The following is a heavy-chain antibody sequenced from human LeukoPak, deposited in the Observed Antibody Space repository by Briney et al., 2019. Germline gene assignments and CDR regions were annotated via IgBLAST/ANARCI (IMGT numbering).Heavy chain of an antibody. CDR3: AREGSSCPIDY. J-gene: IGHJ4*02. Sequence: SQTLSLTCTVSGGSISSGDYYWSWIRQPPGKGLEWIGYIYYSGSTYYNPSLKSRVTISVDTSKNQFSLKLSSVTAADTAVYYWAREGSSCPIDYWGQGTLFAVSS. V-gene: IGHV4-30-4*08. CDR1: GGSISSGDYY. CDR2: IYYSGST. D-gene: IGHD6-13*01.